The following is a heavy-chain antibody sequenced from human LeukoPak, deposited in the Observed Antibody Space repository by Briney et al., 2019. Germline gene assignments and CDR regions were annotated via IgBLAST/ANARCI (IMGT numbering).Heavy chain of an antibody. Sequence: SETLSPTCTVSGGSVSGASYYWSWIRQPAGKGLEWIGYIYYSGSTNYNPSLKSRVTISVDTSKNQFSLKVNSVTAADTAVYYCARMLVRGLEGDYWGQGTLVTVSS. CDR1: GGSVSGASYY. D-gene: IGHD3-10*01. CDR2: IYYSGST. J-gene: IGHJ4*02. V-gene: IGHV4-61*01. CDR3: ARMLVRGLEGDY.